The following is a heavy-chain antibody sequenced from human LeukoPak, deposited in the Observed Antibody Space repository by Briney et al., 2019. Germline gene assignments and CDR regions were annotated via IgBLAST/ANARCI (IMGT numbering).Heavy chain of an antibody. CDR1: GGSISSGSYY. D-gene: IGHD3-3*01. J-gene: IGHJ4*02. Sequence: SQTLSLTCTVSGGSISSGSYYWSWIRQPAGKGLEWIGRIYTSGSTNYNPSLKSRVTISVDTSKNQFSLKLSSVTAADTAVYYCAREKAYYDFWSGPLDYWGQGTLVTVSS. CDR3: AREKAYYDFWSGPLDY. CDR2: IYTSGST. V-gene: IGHV4-61*02.